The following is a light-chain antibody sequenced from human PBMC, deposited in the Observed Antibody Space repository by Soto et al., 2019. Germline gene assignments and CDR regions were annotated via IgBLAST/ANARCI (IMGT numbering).Light chain of an antibody. CDR3: SSYTTSSPHVI. V-gene: IGLV2-14*01. Sequence: LTQPASVSGSPGQSITISCTGTSSDVGGYNYVSWYQQHPGKAPKLMIYDVSNRPSGVSNRFSGSKSGNTASLTISGLQAEDEADYYCSSYTTSSPHVIFGGGTKLTVL. CDR2: DVS. CDR1: SSDVGGYNY. J-gene: IGLJ2*01.